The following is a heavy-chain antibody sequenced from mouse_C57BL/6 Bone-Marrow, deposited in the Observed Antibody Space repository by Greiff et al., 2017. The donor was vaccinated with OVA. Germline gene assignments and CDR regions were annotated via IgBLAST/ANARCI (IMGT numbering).Heavy chain of an antibody. CDR3: ARDYDFDY. D-gene: IGHD2-4*01. CDR1: GYTFTSYW. V-gene: IGHV1-50*01. Sequence: VQLQQSGAELVKPGASVKLSCKASGYTFTSYWMQWVKQRPGQGLEWIGEIDPSDSYTNYNQKFKGKATLTVDTSSSTAYMQLSSLTSEDSAVYYCARDYDFDYWGQGTTLTVSS. CDR2: IDPSDSYT. J-gene: IGHJ2*01.